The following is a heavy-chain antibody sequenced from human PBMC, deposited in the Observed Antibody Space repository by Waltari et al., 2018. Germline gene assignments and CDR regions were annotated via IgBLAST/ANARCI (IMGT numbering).Heavy chain of an antibody. CDR2: IIPILGIA. J-gene: IGHJ4*02. V-gene: IGHV1-69*02. Sequence: QVQLVQSGAEVKKPGSSGKVSCKASGGTFSSYTISWVRQAPGQGLGWMGRIIPILGIANYAQKCQGRVTITAYKSTSTAYMELSSLRSEDTAVYYCARGAVAGTVDYWGQGTLVTVSS. CDR3: ARGAVAGTVDY. D-gene: IGHD6-19*01. CDR1: GGTFSSYT.